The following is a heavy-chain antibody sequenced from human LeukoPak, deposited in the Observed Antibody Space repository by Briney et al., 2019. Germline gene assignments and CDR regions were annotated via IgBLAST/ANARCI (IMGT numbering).Heavy chain of an antibody. CDR1: GFTFSSYA. Sequence: GGSLRLSCAASGFTFSSYAMHWVRQAPGKGLEYVSAISSNGGSTYYANSVKGRFTISRDNSKNTLYLQMGSLRAEDMAVYYCARVGVYCSSTSCPMDAFDIWGQGTMVTVSS. V-gene: IGHV3-64*01. J-gene: IGHJ3*02. D-gene: IGHD2-2*01. CDR3: ARVGVYCSSTSCPMDAFDI. CDR2: ISSNGGST.